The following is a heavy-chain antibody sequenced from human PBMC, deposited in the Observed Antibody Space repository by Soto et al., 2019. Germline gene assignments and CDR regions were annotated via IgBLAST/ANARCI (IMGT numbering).Heavy chain of an antibody. CDR1: GFTFSSYG. J-gene: IGHJ4*02. D-gene: IGHD2-8*01. V-gene: IGHV3-30*18. CDR3: AKADVLMVYAMDEGLNY. Sequence: QVQLVESGGGVVQPGRSLRLSCAASGFTFSSYGMHWVRQAPGKGLEWVAVISYDGSNKYYADSVKGRFTISRDNSKNTLYLQMNSLRAEDTAVYYCAKADVLMVYAMDEGLNYWGQGTLVTVSS. CDR2: ISYDGSNK.